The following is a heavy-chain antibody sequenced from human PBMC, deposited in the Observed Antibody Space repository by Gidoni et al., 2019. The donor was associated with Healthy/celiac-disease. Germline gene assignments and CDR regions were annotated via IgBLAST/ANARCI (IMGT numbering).Heavy chain of an antibody. Sequence: QLQLQESGPGLVKPSETLSLTCTVSGGSISSRSYYWGWIRQPPGKGLEWIGSIYCSGGTYYNPSLKSRVTISVDTSKNQFSLKLSSVTAADTSVYYCARHPRPDGTPLNYYYYMDVWGKGTTVTVSS. J-gene: IGHJ6*03. V-gene: IGHV4-39*01. CDR1: GGSISSRSYY. CDR3: ARHPRPDGTPLNYYYYMDV. CDR2: IYCSGGT.